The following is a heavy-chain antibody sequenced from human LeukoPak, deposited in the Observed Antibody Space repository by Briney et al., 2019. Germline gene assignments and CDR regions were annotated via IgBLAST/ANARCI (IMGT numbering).Heavy chain of an antibody. CDR1: GFMFDDYG. Sequence: PGGSLRPSCAASGFMFDDYGMSWVRQAPGKGLEWVSGINWNGGRTGYADSVKGRFTISRDNAKNSLYLQMNSLRAEDTALYYCARDYDYGDYPGYWGQGTLVTVSS. D-gene: IGHD4-17*01. CDR2: INWNGGRT. V-gene: IGHV3-20*04. J-gene: IGHJ4*02. CDR3: ARDYDYGDYPGY.